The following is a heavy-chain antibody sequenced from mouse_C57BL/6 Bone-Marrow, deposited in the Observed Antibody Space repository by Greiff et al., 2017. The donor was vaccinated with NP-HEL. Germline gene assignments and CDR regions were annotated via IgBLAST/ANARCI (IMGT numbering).Heavy chain of an antibody. CDR3: ASHYDYDRGYYFDY. J-gene: IGHJ2*01. CDR1: GYTFTDYY. Sequence: EVQLQQSGPELVKPGASVKISCKASGYTFTDYYMNWVKQSHGKSLEWIGDINPNNGGTSYNQKFKGKATLTVDKSSSTAYMGLRSLTSEDSAVYYCASHYDYDRGYYFDYWGQGTTLTVSS. CDR2: INPNNGGT. D-gene: IGHD2-4*01. V-gene: IGHV1-26*01.